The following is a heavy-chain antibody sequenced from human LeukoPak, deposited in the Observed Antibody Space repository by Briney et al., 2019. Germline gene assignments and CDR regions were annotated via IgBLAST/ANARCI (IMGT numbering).Heavy chain of an antibody. V-gene: IGHV1-8*01. CDR1: GYPFTTYE. CDR3: ARDRRVQLYCSGGSCYGRGWFDP. Sequence: GASVKVSCKTSGYPFTTYEINWVRQAAGQGLEWMGWVHPDTGYADYAQKFQGRVTMTSDTSISTAYMELRSLRSDDTAVYYCARDRRVQLYCSGGSCYGRGWFDPWGQGTLVTVSS. J-gene: IGHJ5*02. CDR2: VHPDTGYA. D-gene: IGHD2-15*01.